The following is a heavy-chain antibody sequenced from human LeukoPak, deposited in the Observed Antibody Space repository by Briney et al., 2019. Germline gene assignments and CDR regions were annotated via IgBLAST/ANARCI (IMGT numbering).Heavy chain of an antibody. Sequence: GGSLRLSCAASGFTFSSYGMHWVRQAPGKGLEWVAVIWYDGSNKYYADSVKGRFTISRDNSKNTLDLQMNSLRAEATAVYYCARDKSSSTNLFDYWGQGTLVTVSS. J-gene: IGHJ4*02. CDR1: GFTFSSYG. V-gene: IGHV3-33*01. CDR2: IWYDGSNK. D-gene: IGHD2-2*01. CDR3: ARDKSSSTNLFDY.